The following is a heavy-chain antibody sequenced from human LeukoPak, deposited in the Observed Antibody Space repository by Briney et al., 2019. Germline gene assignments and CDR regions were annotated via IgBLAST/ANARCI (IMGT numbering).Heavy chain of an antibody. J-gene: IGHJ2*01. Sequence: SETLSLTCTVSGYSISSGYYWGWIRQPPGQGLEWIGNIYHSGSTYYNPSLKSRVTISVDTSKNQFSLKLSSVTAADTAVYYCARDPDYYDSTGPRYFDLWGRGTLVTVSS. CDR1: GYSISSGYY. D-gene: IGHD3-22*01. CDR2: IYHSGST. V-gene: IGHV4-38-2*02. CDR3: ARDPDYYDSTGPRYFDL.